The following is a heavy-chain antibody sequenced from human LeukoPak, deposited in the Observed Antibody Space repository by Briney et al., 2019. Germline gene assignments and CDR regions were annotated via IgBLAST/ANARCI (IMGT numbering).Heavy chain of an antibody. Sequence: GRSLRLSCAASGFTFSSYAMHWVRQAPGKGLEWVAVISYDGSNKYYADSVKGRFTISRDNSKNTLYLQMNSLRAEDTAVYYCISSNPSSDYWGQGTLVTVSS. D-gene: IGHD1-14*01. CDR2: ISYDGSNK. CDR1: GFTFSSYA. V-gene: IGHV3-30-3*01. J-gene: IGHJ4*02. CDR3: ISSNPSSDY.